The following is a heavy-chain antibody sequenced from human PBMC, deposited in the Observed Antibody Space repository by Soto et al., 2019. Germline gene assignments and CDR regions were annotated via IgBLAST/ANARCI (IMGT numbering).Heavy chain of an antibody. Sequence: GGSLRLSCAASGFTVSSNYMSWVRQAPGKGLEWVSVIYSGGSTYYADSVKGRFTISRDNSKNTLYLQMNSLRAEDTAVYYCAREGYDILTGYYKNWFDPWGQGTLVTVSS. D-gene: IGHD3-9*01. CDR2: IYSGGST. V-gene: IGHV3-66*01. CDR1: GFTVSSNY. CDR3: AREGYDILTGYYKNWFDP. J-gene: IGHJ5*02.